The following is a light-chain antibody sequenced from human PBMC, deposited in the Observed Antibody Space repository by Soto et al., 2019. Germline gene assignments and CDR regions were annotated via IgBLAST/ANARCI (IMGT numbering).Light chain of an antibody. CDR2: TAS. V-gene: IGKV1-39*01. J-gene: IGKJ1*01. Sequence: DIQMTQSPSSLSASVGDRVTITCRASQSISNYLNWYQQKPGKAPKVLIYTASSLQSGVPSRFSGSRSGTNFTLTISSLQPEEFATYYCQQSYSTPKWTFGQGTKVEIK. CDR1: QSISNY. CDR3: QQSYSTPKWT.